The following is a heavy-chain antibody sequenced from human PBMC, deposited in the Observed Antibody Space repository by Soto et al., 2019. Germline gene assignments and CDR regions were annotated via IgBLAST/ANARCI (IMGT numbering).Heavy chain of an antibody. J-gene: IGHJ4*02. CDR2: IYHSGST. D-gene: IGHD3-22*01. CDR3: ARGAGYHDSSGYFFDY. CDR1: GGSISSGGYS. Sequence: SETLSLTCAVSGGSISSGGYSWSWIRQPPGKGLEWIGYIYHSGSTYYNPSLKSRVTISVDRSKNQFSLKLSSVTAADTAVYYCARGAGYHDSSGYFFDYWGQGTLVTVS. V-gene: IGHV4-30-2*01.